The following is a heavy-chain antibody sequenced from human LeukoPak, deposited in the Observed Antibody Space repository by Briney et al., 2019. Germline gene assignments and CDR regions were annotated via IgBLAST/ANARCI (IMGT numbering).Heavy chain of an antibody. D-gene: IGHD1-7*01. CDR2: ISYDGSNK. CDR3: ARDWLELRSGLDY. J-gene: IGHJ4*02. Sequence: GGSLRLSCAASGFTFSSYAMHWVRQAPGKGLEWVAVISYDGSNKYYADSVKGRFTISRDNSKNTLYLQMNSLGAEDTAVYYCARDWLELRSGLDYWGQGTLVTVSS. CDR1: GFTFSSYA. V-gene: IGHV3-30*04.